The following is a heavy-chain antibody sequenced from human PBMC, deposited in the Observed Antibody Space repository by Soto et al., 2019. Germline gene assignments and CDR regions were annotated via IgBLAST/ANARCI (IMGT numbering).Heavy chain of an antibody. J-gene: IGHJ4*02. V-gene: IGHV4-31*03. CDR3: ARGGDYYESSGLKW. D-gene: IGHD3-22*01. CDR1: GGSISSGGYY. Sequence: QVQLQESGPGLVKPSQTLSLTCTVSGGSISSGGYYWSWIRQHPGKGLEWIGYIYYRGSTYYNPTRKRRVTISVDTSKNQCSRKLSSVTAADTAVYYWARGGDYYESSGLKWWGQGTLVTVSS. CDR2: IYYRGST.